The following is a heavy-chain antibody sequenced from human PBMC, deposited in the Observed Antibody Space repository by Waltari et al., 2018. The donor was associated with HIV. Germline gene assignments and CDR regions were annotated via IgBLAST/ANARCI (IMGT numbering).Heavy chain of an antibody. J-gene: IGHJ4*02. CDR1: GYTFTGHY. Sequence: QVQLVQSGAEVKKPGASVKVSCKASGYTFTGHYMHWVRQAPGQGLEWMGWINPNSGGTNYAQKFQGRVTMTRDTSITTAYMEVSRLRSDDTAVYYCARVPYYYDTSAYPDYWGQGTLVTVSS. CDR3: ARVPYYYDTSAYPDY. CDR2: INPNSGGT. D-gene: IGHD3-22*01. V-gene: IGHV1-2*02.